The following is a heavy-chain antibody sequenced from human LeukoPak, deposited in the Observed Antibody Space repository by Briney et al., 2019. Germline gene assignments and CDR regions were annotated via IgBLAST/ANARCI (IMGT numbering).Heavy chain of an antibody. Sequence: PSETLSLTCTVSGGSISSGGYFWTWIRQHPGKGLEWIGHIYYTGSTYYNASLKSRVTISVDTSKNQFSLRLSSVTASDTAVYFCASLLNGGVAHWFDPWGQGTLVTVSS. V-gene: IGHV4-31*03. CDR2: IYYTGST. D-gene: IGHD7-27*01. CDR1: GGSISSGGYF. J-gene: IGHJ5*02. CDR3: ASLLNGGVAHWFDP.